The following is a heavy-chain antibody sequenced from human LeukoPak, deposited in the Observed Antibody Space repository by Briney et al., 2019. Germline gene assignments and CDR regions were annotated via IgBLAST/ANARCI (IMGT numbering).Heavy chain of an antibody. CDR3: ARITGTLTHFDY. J-gene: IGHJ4*02. D-gene: IGHD1-20*01. CDR1: GGSISTNRYD. V-gene: IGHV4-39*01. CDR2: IFHSGST. Sequence: SETLSLTCAVSGGSISTNRYDWAWIRQPPGKGLEWIGTIFHSGSTYSNPSLKSRVTISVDTSKNQFSLRLSSVTAADTAVYSCARITGTLTHFDYWGQGTLVTVSS.